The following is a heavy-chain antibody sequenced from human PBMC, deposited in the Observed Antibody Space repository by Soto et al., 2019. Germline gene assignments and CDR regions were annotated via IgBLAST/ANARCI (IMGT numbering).Heavy chain of an antibody. Sequence: SETLSLTCSVSGVSISSFTYYWGWIRQPPGKGLEWIGTVYYNENTYYNPSLKSRVTITVDTAKNQFSLNLRSVTAADTAMYFCARRERYYGSPGWFDPWGPGTLVTVSS. CDR1: GVSISSFTYY. CDR2: VYYNENT. V-gene: IGHV4-39*01. CDR3: ARRERYYGSPGWFDP. D-gene: IGHD3-10*01. J-gene: IGHJ5*02.